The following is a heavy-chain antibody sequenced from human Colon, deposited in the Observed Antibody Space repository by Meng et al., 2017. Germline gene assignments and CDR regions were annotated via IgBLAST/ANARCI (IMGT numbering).Heavy chain of an antibody. CDR3: ARSTPSLDY. CDR1: GYTFSDCY. V-gene: IGHV1-2*02. J-gene: IGHJ4*02. Sequence: QVQLVQCGTEVKRPGASVKVSCKASGYTFSDCYIHWVRQAPGQGLEWMGWIVPNSGDTNYAQKFQGRVTMTRDTSISTTYMELSRLTSDDTAVYYCARSTPSLDYWGQGTLVTVSS. D-gene: IGHD2-15*01. CDR2: IVPNSGDT.